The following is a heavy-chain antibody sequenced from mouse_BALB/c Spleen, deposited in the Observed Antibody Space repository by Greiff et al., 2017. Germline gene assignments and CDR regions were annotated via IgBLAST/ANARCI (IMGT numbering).Heavy chain of an antibody. CDR1: GYAFSSYW. Sequence: VQLMESGAELVRPGSSVKISCKASGYAFSSYWLNWVKQRPGQGLAWIGQIYPGDGDTNYNGKFKGKATLTADKSSSTAYMQLSSLTSEDSAVYFCAREGTYRYDGACFAYWGQGTLVTVSA. V-gene: IGHV1-80*01. CDR2: IYPGDGDT. J-gene: IGHJ3*01. D-gene: IGHD2-14*01. CDR3: AREGTYRYDGACFAY.